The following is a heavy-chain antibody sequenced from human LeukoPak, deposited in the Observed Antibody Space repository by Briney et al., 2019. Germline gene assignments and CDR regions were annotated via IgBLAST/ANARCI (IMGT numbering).Heavy chain of an antibody. V-gene: IGHV3-48*01. D-gene: IGHD3-22*01. Sequence: PGGSLRLSCAASGFTFSSYSMNWVRQAPGKGLEWVSYISSSSSTIYYADSVKGRFTISRDNAKNSLYLQMNSLRAEDTAVYYCARVYYYDSSGVFDWGQGTLVTVSS. CDR1: GFTFSSYS. J-gene: IGHJ4*02. CDR2: ISSSSSTI. CDR3: ARVYYYDSSGVFD.